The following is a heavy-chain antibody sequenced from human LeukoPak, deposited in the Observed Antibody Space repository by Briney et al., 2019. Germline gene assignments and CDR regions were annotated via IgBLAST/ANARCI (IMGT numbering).Heavy chain of an antibody. CDR3: ARDEDSSGWDNWFDP. CDR1: GFTFSSYA. D-gene: IGHD6-19*01. CDR2: IWYDGSNK. V-gene: IGHV3-33*08. J-gene: IGHJ5*02. Sequence: GGSLRLSCAASGFTFSSYAMSWVRQAPGKGLEWVAVIWYDGSNKYYADSVKGRFTISRDNSKNTLYLQMNSLRAEDTAVYYCARDEDSSGWDNWFDPWGQGTLVTVSS.